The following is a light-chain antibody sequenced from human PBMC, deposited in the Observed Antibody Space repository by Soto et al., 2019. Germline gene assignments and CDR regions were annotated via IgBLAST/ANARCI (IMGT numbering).Light chain of an antibody. Sequence: QSLLTQPPSASGTPGQRLTISCSGRSCNIGSNYVYWYQQLPGTAPKLLIYRNNQRPSGVPDRFSGSKSGTSASLAISGLRSEDEADYYCAAWDDSLSVNYVFGTGTKVTV. CDR1: SCNIGSNY. CDR2: RNN. CDR3: AAWDDSLSVNYV. V-gene: IGLV1-47*01. J-gene: IGLJ1*01.